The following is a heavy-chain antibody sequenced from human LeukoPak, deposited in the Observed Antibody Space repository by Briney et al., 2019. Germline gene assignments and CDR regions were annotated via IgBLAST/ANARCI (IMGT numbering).Heavy chain of an antibody. CDR2: INQDGSEK. J-gene: IGHJ4*02. Sequence: AESLRLSCAASGFTFSSYWMSWVRQAPGQGLQWVANINQDGSEKYYVDSVKGRFTISRDNAKNSLYLQMKSVRTEDTAVYYCARYGALDYWGQGTLVTVSS. CDR3: ARYGALDY. V-gene: IGHV3-7*04. D-gene: IGHD4-17*01. CDR1: GFTFSSYW.